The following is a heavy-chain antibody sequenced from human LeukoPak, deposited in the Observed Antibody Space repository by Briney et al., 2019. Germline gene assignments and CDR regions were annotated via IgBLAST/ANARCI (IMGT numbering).Heavy chain of an antibody. CDR3: ADPDVN. V-gene: IGHV3-7*01. Sequence: GRCLRLSCAPSGPNLGSYWISWVRQTPGKWLECVATMNGDGSQIYYVDSVKGRFTISRDNAKNSVYLQMISLRDEDPAVYYCADPDVNWGQGNLFTVSA. CDR2: MNGDGSQI. J-gene: IGHJ1*01. CDR1: GPNLGSYW. D-gene: IGHD1-14*01.